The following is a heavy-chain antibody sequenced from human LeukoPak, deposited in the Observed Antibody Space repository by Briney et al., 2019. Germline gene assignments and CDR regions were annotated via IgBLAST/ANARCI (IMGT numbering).Heavy chain of an antibody. J-gene: IGHJ3*02. CDR2: MNPNSGNT. Sequence: ASVKVSCKASGYTFTSYDINWVRQATGQGLEWMGWMNPNSGNTGYAQKFQGRVTMTRNTSISTAYMELGSLRSEDTAVYYCARGPGGRELLWSGELLYAFDIWGQGTMVTVSS. CDR1: GYTFTSYD. CDR3: ARGPGGRELLWSGELLYAFDI. V-gene: IGHV1-8*01. D-gene: IGHD3-10*01.